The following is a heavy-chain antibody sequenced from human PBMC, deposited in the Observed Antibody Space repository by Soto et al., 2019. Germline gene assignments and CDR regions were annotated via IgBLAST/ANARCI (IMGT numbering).Heavy chain of an antibody. CDR3: ARVVIPWPLPLDGFDS. CDR2: ISAYNGNT. V-gene: IGHV1-18*04. Sequence: QVQLLQSGPEVKKPGASVKVSCKATGYTFTSYGITWVRQAPGQGLEWMGWISAYNGNTNYAQKSQGRVTMTADTDTPTRTAYMELRSLRSDDTAVYYCARVVIPWPLPLDGFDSWGQGTPVTVSS. D-gene: IGHD1-1*01. CDR1: GYTFTSYG. J-gene: IGHJ4*02.